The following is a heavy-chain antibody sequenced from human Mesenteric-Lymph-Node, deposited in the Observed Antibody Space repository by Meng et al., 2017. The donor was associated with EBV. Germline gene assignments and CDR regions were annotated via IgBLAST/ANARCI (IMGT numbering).Heavy chain of an antibody. CDR1: GFSLSTSGVG. CDR3: AHRPSTPMSATFDF. J-gene: IGHJ4*02. V-gene: IGHV2-5*02. Sequence: QTTLKESGPTLVKPTQTLTLTCTFSGFSLSTSGVGVGWIRQPPGKALEWLALIYWDDDKRYSPSLKSRLTITKDTSKTQVVLTMTNIDPVDTATYYCAHRPSTPMSATFDFWGQGTLVTVSS. CDR2: IYWDDDK.